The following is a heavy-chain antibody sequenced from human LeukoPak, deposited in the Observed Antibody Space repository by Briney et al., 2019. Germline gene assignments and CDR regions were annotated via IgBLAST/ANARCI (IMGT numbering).Heavy chain of an antibody. CDR2: ISSSTSYI. D-gene: IGHD3-22*01. V-gene: IGHV3-21*01. J-gene: IGHJ4*02. Sequence: GGSLRLSCAASGFTFSSYSMNWVRQAPGKGLEWVSSISSSTSYIYYADSVKGRFTISRDNAKNSLYLQMNSLRAEDTAVYYCARAQNYYDSSGYYPPYFDYWGQGTLVTVSS. CDR3: ARAQNYYDSSGYYPPYFDY. CDR1: GFTFSSYS.